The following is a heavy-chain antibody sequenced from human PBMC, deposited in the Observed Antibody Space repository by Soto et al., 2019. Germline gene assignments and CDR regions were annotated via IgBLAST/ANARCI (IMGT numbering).Heavy chain of an antibody. CDR3: ARQQFYSGSYYAAFDI. V-gene: IGHV1-69*13. CDR1: GGTFSSYA. D-gene: IGHD1-26*01. J-gene: IGHJ3*02. CDR2: IIPIFGTA. Sequence: SVKVSCKASGGTFSSYAISWERQAPGQALEWMGGIIPIFGTANYAQKFQGRVTITADESTSTAYMELSSLRSEDTAVYYCARQQFYSGSYYAAFDIWGQGTMVTVSS.